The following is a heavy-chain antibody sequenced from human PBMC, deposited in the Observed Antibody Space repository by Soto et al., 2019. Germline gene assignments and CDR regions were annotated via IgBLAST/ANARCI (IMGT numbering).Heavy chain of an antibody. Sequence: EVQLVESGGGLVQPGGSLRLSCAASGFTFSTYWMRWVRQAPGKGLEWVANIKQDGSEKYYVDSVKSRFTISRDNAKNSLDLQMNSLRVEGTAVYYCARGRDSRYWGQGTLVTVSS. CDR1: GFTFSTYW. J-gene: IGHJ4*02. V-gene: IGHV3-7*04. CDR3: ARGRDSRY. D-gene: IGHD2-21*02. CDR2: IKQDGSEK.